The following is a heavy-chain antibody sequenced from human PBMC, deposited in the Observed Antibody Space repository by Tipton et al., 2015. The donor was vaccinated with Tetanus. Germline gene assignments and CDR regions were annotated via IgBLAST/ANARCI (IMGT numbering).Heavy chain of an antibody. CDR2: IYYSGST. V-gene: IGHV4-39*01. CDR1: GGSISSSSYY. Sequence: TLSLTCTVSGGSISSSSYYWGWIRQPPGKGLEWIGSIYYSGSTYYNPSLKSRVTISVDTSKNQFSLKLSSVTAADTAVYYCASLAVADYYFDYWGQGTLVTVPS. J-gene: IGHJ4*02. D-gene: IGHD6-19*01. CDR3: ASLAVADYYFDY.